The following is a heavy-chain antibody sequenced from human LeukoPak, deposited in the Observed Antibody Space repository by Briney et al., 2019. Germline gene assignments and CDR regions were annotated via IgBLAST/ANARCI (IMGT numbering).Heavy chain of an antibody. CDR3: ARDRAAVAGTFDY. J-gene: IGHJ4*02. CDR1: GFTFRSYE. CDR2: ISSSGSTI. D-gene: IGHD6-19*01. V-gene: IGHV3-48*03. Sequence: GGSLRLSCAASGFTFRSYEMDWVRQAPGEGLEGVSYISSSGSTIYYADSVKGRFTISRHNAKNSLYLQMNSLRAEDTAVYYCARDRAAVAGTFDYWGQGTLVTVSS.